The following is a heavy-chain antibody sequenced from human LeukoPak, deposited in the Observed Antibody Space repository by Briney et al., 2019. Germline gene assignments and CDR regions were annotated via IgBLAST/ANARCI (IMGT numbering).Heavy chain of an antibody. CDR1: GFTFSSHT. CDR3: ARDYGPTDY. CDR2: ISGSSNYI. Sequence: GGSLTLSCAASGFTFSSHTLNWVRQAPVKGLEWVSSISGSSNYIYYADSVKGRFTISRDNAKNSLYLQMNSLRVEDTAVYYCARDYGPTDYWGQGTLVTVSS. D-gene: IGHD3-10*01. J-gene: IGHJ4*02. V-gene: IGHV3-21*01.